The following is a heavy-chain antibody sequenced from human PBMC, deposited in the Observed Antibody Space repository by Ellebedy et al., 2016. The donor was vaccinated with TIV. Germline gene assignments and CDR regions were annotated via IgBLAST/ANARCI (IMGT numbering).Heavy chain of an antibody. D-gene: IGHD5-12*01. CDR1: GFTFSSYS. CDR3: AGVGVATARGYYYGMDV. CDR2: ISSSSSEI. J-gene: IGHJ6*02. V-gene: IGHV3-21*01. Sequence: GGSLRLSXAASGFTFSSYSMNWVRQAPGKGLEWVSSISSSSSEIYYAESVKGRFTISRDNAKNSLYLQMNSLRVEDTAVYYCAGVGVATARGYYYGMDVWGQGTTVTVSS.